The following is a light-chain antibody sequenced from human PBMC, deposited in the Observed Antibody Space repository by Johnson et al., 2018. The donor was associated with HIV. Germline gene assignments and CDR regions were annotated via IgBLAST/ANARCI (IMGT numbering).Light chain of an antibody. Sequence: SVLTQPPSVSAAPGQKVTISCSGSSSNIGRNYVSWYQQLPGTATKLLIFDNNKRPSGIPDRFSASKSVPSATLGITDLQTGDAADYYCGTWDSSLSAYVFGTGTKVTVL. J-gene: IGLJ1*01. V-gene: IGLV1-51*01. CDR3: GTWDSSLSAYV. CDR2: DNN. CDR1: SSNIGRNY.